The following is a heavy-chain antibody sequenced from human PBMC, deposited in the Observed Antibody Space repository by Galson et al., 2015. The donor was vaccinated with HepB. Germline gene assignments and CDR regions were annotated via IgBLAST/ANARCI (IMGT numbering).Heavy chain of an antibody. D-gene: IGHD3-10*01. CDR2: IYSGGST. CDR3: TSMVRGSIDY. V-gene: IGHV3-66*01. Sequence: SLRLSCAASGFIVSNNYMGWVRQAPGKGLEWVSLIYSGGSTYYADSVKGRFTISRDNSKNTLSLQMNSLRAEDTAVYYCTSMVRGSIDYWGQGTLVTVSS. J-gene: IGHJ4*02. CDR1: GFIVSNNY.